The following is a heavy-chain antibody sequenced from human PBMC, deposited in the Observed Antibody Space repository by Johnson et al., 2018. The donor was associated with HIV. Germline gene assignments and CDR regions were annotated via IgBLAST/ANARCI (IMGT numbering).Heavy chain of an antibody. V-gene: IGHV3-30-3*01. Sequence: QVQLVESGGGVVQPGRSLRLSCAASGFIFSDYAIHWVRQAPGKGLEWVAVISDDGSNKYYADSVKGRFTISRDNSENTLYLQMTSLRTEDTAVYYCASDGDSDAFDIWGQGTVVTVSS. CDR1: GFIFSDYA. CDR2: ISDDGSNK. D-gene: IGHD2-21*01. CDR3: ASDGDSDAFDI. J-gene: IGHJ3*02.